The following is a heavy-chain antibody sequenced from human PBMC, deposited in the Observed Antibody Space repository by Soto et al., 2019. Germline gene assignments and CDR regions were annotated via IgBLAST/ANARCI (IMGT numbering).Heavy chain of an antibody. J-gene: IGHJ4*02. CDR1: GFTFSSYW. Sequence: GGSLRLSCAASGFTFSSYWMSWVRQAPGKGLEWVANIKQDGSEKYYVDSVKGRFTISRDNAKNSLYLQMNSLRAEDTAVYYCATITGYSSGWYHAYYFDYWGQGTLVTVSS. V-gene: IGHV3-7*03. D-gene: IGHD6-19*01. CDR2: IKQDGSEK. CDR3: ATITGYSSGWYHAYYFDY.